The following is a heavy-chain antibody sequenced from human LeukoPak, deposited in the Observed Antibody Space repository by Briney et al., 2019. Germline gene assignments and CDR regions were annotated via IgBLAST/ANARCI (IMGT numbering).Heavy chain of an antibody. D-gene: IGHD1-26*01. V-gene: IGHV4-38-2*02. J-gene: IGHJ4*02. CDR2: FYHGGST. CDR1: GYPISTGYY. CDR3: ARESSWVASDFDY. Sequence: PSETLSLTCTVSGYPISTGYYWDWIRQPPGKGLEWIGTFYHGGSTYYNPSLKSRVTISVDTSKNQFSLNLTSVTAADTAVYYCARESSWVASDFDYWGQGTLVTVSS.